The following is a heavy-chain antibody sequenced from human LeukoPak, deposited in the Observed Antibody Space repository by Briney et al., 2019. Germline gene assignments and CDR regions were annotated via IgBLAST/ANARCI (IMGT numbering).Heavy chain of an antibody. CDR1: GGTFSSYA. D-gene: IGHD5-18*01. CDR2: IIPIFGTA. J-gene: IGHJ6*03. Sequence: ASVKVSCKXSGGTFSSYAISWVRQAPGQGLEWMGGIIPIFGTANYAQKFQGRVTITADESTSTAYMELSSLRSEDTAVYYCARVGTAMVHYYYYYMDVWGKGTTVTVSS. CDR3: ARVGTAMVHYYYYYMDV. V-gene: IGHV1-69*13.